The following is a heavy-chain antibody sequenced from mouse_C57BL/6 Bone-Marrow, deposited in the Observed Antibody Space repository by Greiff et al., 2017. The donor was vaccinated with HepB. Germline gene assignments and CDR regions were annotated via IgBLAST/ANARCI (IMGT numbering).Heavy chain of an antibody. Sequence: VQLQQSGPELVKPGASVKLSCKASGYTFTSYGINWVKQRPGQGLEWIGWIHPSDGSTKYNEKFKGKATLTVDKSSSTAYMKLLSLTSEDSAVYYCGRDYCDSSPWFAYWGQGTLVTVSA. CDR3: GRDYCDSSPWFAY. CDR1: GYTFTSYG. D-gene: IGHD1-1*01. CDR2: IHPSDGST. J-gene: IGHJ3*01. V-gene: IGHV1-85*01.